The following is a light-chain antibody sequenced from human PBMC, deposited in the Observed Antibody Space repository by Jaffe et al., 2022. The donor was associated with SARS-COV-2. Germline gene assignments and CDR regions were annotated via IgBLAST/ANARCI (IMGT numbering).Light chain of an antibody. V-gene: IGLV3-1*01. J-gene: IGLJ2*01. CDR1: KLGDKY. CDR2: QDN. Sequence: SYELTQPPSVSVSPGQTASITCSGDKLGDKYVSWCQQKPGQSPVVVIYQDNKRPSGIPERFSGSNSGNTATLTISGTQAMDEADYYCQAWDSSTVVFGGGTKLTVL. CDR3: QAWDSSTVV.